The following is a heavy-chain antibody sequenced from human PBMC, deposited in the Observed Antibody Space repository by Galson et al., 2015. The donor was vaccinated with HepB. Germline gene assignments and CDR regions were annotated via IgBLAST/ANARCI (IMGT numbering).Heavy chain of an antibody. J-gene: IGHJ6*03. Sequence: SVKVSCKASGGTFSSYAISWVRQAPGQGLEWMGGIIPIFGTANYAQKFQGRVTITADESTSTAYMELSSLRSEDTAVYYCARDGYYDSSGYYRRSYYYYMDVWGKGTTVTVSS. CDR2: IIPIFGTA. CDR3: ARDGYYDSSGYYRRSYYYYMDV. D-gene: IGHD3-22*01. V-gene: IGHV1-69*13. CDR1: GGTFSSYA.